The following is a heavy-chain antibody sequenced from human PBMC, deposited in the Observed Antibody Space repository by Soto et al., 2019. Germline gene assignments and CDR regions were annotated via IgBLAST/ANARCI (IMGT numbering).Heavy chain of an antibody. CDR1: GGTFSSYA. J-gene: IGHJ6*02. CDR3: ARDWGGYDLSPRQGYHCDGMDV. Sequence: SVKISCKASGGTFSSYAISWVRQAPGQGLEWMGGIIPIFGTANYAQKFQGRVTITADESTSTAYMELSSLRSEDTAVYYCARDWGGYDLSPRQGYHCDGMDVWGQGTTVTVSS. V-gene: IGHV1-69*13. D-gene: IGHD5-12*01. CDR2: IIPIFGTA.